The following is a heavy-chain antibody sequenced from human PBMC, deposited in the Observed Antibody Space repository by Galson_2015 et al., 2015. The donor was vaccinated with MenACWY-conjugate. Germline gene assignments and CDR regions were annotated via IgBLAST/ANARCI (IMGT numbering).Heavy chain of an antibody. CDR2: ISDAGGRI. Sequence: LRLSCAASGFTFTTYVMNWVRQAPGKGLEWVSTISDAGGRIYYADSVKGRFTISRDNSRNTLFLQMNSLRADDTAVYFCARSGGIDVWGQGTTVTVSS. CDR1: GFTFTTYV. CDR3: ARSGGIDV. J-gene: IGHJ6*02. V-gene: IGHV3-23*01.